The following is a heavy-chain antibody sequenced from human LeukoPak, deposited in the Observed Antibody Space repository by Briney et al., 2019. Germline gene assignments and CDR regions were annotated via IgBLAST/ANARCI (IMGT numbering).Heavy chain of an antibody. CDR2: ISSSSSYI. CDR1: GFTFSSYS. CDR3: AREIFYRRSAAAGKSPTSYYYYYMDV. J-gene: IGHJ6*03. V-gene: IGHV3-21*01. D-gene: IGHD6-13*01. Sequence: PGGSLRLSCAASGFTFSSYSMNWVRQAPGKGLEWVSSISSSSSYIYYADSVKGRFTISRDNAKNSLYLQMNSLRAEDTAVYYCAREIFYRRSAAAGKSPTSYYYYYMDVWGKGTTVTVSS.